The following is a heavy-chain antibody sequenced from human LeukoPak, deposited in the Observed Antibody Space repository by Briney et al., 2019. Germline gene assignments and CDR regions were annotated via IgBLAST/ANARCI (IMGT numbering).Heavy chain of an antibody. J-gene: IGHJ2*01. V-gene: IGHV4-34*01. D-gene: IGHD3-16*01. CDR3: ARLGAPIGNWYFDL. CDR1: GGSFSGYY. Sequence: SETLSLTCAVYGGSFSGYYWSWIRQPPGEGLEWIGEINHSGSTNYNPSLKSRVTISVDTSKSQFSLKLSSVTAADTAVYYCARLGAPIGNWYFDLWGRGTLVTVSS. CDR2: INHSGST.